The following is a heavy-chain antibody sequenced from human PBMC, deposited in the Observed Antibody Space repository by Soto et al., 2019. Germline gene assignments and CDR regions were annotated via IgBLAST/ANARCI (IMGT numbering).Heavy chain of an antibody. CDR3: ARVSGWYFLDY. Sequence: QVQLVQSGAEEKKPGASVKVSCKASGYTFTSYAMHWVREAPGQRLEWMGWINAGNGNTKYSQKFQRXVTITRDTSASTVYMELSSLRSEDTAVYYCARVSGWYFLDYWGQRTLVTVSS. V-gene: IGHV1-3*05. CDR2: INAGNGNT. J-gene: IGHJ4*02. D-gene: IGHD6-19*01. CDR1: GYTFTSYA.